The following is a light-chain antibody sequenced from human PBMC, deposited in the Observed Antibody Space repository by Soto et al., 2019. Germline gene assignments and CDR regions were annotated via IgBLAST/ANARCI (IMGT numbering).Light chain of an antibody. V-gene: IGKV3-15*01. CDR3: QQYNDWPLIT. J-gene: IGKJ5*01. CDR2: GAS. Sequence: EIVMTQSPAPLSLSPGERATLSCRASQGVSSYLAWYQQKPGQAPRLLIYGASTRATDIPARFSGSGSGTEFTLTITSLQSEDFAVYYCQQYNDWPLITFGQGTRLEIK. CDR1: QGVSSY.